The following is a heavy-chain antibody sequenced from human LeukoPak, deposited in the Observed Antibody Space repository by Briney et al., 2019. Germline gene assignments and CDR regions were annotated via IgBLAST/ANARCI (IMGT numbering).Heavy chain of an antibody. CDR1: GFTFSSYA. D-gene: IGHD2-2*01. CDR3: AKGTRSSTSCYGGY. V-gene: IGHV3-23*01. CDR2: ISGSGGST. J-gene: IGHJ4*02. Sequence: GGSLRLSCAASGFTFSSYAMSWVRQAPGKGLEWVSAISGSGGSTYYADSVKGRFTISRDNSKNTLYLQMNRLRAEDTAVYYGAKGTRSSTSCYGGYWGQGTLVTVSS.